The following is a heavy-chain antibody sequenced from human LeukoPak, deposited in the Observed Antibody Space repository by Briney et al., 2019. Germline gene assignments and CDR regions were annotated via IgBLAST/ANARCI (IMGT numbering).Heavy chain of an antibody. D-gene: IGHD2-2*01. J-gene: IGHJ4*02. CDR1: GYTFTSYY. CDR3: ARDCSSTSCFDY. V-gene: IGHV1-46*01. CDR2: INPSGGST. Sequence: VASVKVSRKASGYTFTSYYMHWVRQAPGQGIEWMGIINPSGGSTSYAQKFQGRVTMTRDTSTSTVYMELSSLRSEDTAVYYCARDCSSTSCFDYWGQGTLVTVSS.